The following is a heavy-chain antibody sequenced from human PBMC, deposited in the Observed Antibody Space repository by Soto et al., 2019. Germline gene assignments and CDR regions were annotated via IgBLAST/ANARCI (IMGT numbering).Heavy chain of an antibody. Sequence: PSETLSLTCTVSGGSIRSYYWSWIRQPPGKGLEWIGYLHYSGSTNYNPSLKSRVTISVDTSKNQFSLKLSSVTAADTAVYYCARDKVALFRREKSCFDPWGQGTLVTVSS. D-gene: IGHD2-15*01. V-gene: IGHV4-59*12. CDR2: LHYSGST. CDR1: GGSIRSYY. J-gene: IGHJ5*02. CDR3: ARDKVALFRREKSCFDP.